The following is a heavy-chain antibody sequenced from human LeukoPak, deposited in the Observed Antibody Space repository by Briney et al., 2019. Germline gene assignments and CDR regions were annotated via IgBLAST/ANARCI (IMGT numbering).Heavy chain of an antibody. CDR1: SGSISSGGYY. CDR3: ARDIRFHDYYYYGMDV. D-gene: IGHD3-10*01. J-gene: IGHJ6*02. V-gene: IGHV4-30-2*01. CDR2: ISHSGST. Sequence: PSETLSLTCTVSSGSISSGGYYWSWIRQPPGKGLEWIGYISHSGSTYYSPSLKSRVTISVDRSKNQFSLRLNSVTAADTAVYYCARDIRFHDYYYYGMDVWGQGTLVTVSS.